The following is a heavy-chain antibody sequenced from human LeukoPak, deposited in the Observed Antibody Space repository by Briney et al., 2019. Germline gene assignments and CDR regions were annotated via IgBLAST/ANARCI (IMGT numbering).Heavy chain of an antibody. CDR1: GGSISSSSYY. Sequence: PSETLSLTCTVSGGSISSSSYYWGWIRQPPGKGLEWIGRIYYSGGTYYHPSLKRRVTISEDTSKNQFSLKLSSVPAADTAVYYCARGEYDILTGPHHLMANNWFDPWGQGTLVTVSS. V-gene: IGHV4-39*01. CDR3: ARGEYDILTGPHHLMANNWFDP. J-gene: IGHJ5*02. CDR2: IYYSGGT. D-gene: IGHD3-9*01.